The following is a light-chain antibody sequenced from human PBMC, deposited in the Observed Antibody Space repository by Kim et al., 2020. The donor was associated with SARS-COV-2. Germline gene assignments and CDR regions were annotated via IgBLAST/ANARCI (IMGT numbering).Light chain of an antibody. CDR1: QSVSSY. CDR3: QQYDSLPRT. Sequence: SLSPGERATLSCRASQSVSSYLAWYQQKPGQAPRLLIYRASNRATGIPDRFSGSGSGTDFTLTISRLEPEDFAVYYCQQYDSLPRTFGQGTKLEI. J-gene: IGKJ2*02. CDR2: RAS. V-gene: IGKV3-20*01.